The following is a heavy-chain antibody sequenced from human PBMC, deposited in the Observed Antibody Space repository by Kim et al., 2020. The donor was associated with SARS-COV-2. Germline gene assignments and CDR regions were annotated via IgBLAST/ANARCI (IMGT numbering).Heavy chain of an antibody. CDR1: GGSFSGYY. V-gene: IGHV4-34*01. J-gene: IGHJ5*02. CDR3: ARGYGGNSAGWFDP. CDR2: INHSGST. D-gene: IGHD2-21*02. Sequence: SETLSLTCAVYGGSFSGYYWSWIRQPPGKGLEWIGEINHSGSTNYNPSLKSRVTISIDTSKNQFSLKLSSVTAADTAVYYCARGYGGNSAGWFDPWGQGTLVTVSS.